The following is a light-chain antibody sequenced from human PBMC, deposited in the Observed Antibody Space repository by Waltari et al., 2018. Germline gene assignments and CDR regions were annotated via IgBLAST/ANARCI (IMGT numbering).Light chain of an antibody. J-gene: IGLJ3*02. CDR3: ASWDDSLNGHWV. Sequence: QSVLTQPPSASGTPGPRVPISCSGSASNIGGNLLTWYQQLPGKAPKLLIYRSDQRPSGVPDRFSASKTGTSASLAISGLQSEDEADYFCASWDDSLNGHWVFGGGTKVTVL. V-gene: IGLV1-44*01. CDR2: RSD. CDR1: ASNIGGNL.